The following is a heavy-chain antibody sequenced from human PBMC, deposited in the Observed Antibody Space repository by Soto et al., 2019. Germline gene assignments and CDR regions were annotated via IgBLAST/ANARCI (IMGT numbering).Heavy chain of an antibody. CDR3: AAVVRLGAYSSAGEWLDT. D-gene: IGHD5-18*01. CDR2: INYREFT. Sequence: SETLSLTCTVSGGSIRSNSWTWLRQPPGKGLEWIGQINYREFTEYNPSLKSRITISVDTSKSQFSLNVSSVTTADTAVYYCAAVVRLGAYSSAGEWLDTWGQGTLVTVSS. V-gene: IGHV4-59*01. CDR1: GGSIRSNS. J-gene: IGHJ5*02.